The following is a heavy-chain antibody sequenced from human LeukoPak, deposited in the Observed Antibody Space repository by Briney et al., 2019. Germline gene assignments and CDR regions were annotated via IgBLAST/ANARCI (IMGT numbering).Heavy chain of an antibody. Sequence: SETLSLTCAVYGGSFSGYYWSWIRQPPGKGLEWIGEINHSGSTNYNPSLKGRVTISVDTSKNQFSLKLSSMTAADTAVYYCARGGGIVVVPAAIRDYYYYMDVWGKGTTVTVSS. CDR3: ARGGGIVVVPAAIRDYYYYMDV. CDR2: INHSGST. V-gene: IGHV4-34*01. J-gene: IGHJ6*03. D-gene: IGHD2-2*02. CDR1: GGSFSGYY.